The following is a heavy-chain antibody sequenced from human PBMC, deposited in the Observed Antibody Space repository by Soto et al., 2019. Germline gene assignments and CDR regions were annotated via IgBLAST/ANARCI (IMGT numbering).Heavy chain of an antibody. J-gene: IGHJ4*02. CDR2: IYYSGST. Sequence: QVQLQESGPGLVKPSQTLSLTCTVSGGSIGSGGYYWSWIRQHPGKGLEWIGYIYYSGSTYYNPSLKSRVTISVDTSKNQFSLKLSSVTAADTAVYYCARDSGSGWSFDYWGQGTLVTVSS. CDR1: GGSIGSGGYY. V-gene: IGHV4-31*03. CDR3: ARDSGSGWSFDY. D-gene: IGHD6-19*01.